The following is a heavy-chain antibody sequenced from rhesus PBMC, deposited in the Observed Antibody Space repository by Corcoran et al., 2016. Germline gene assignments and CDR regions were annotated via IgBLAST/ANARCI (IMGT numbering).Heavy chain of an antibody. D-gene: IGHD3-16*01. CDR1: GYSISSGYY. V-gene: IGHV4-122*02. CDR3: ARDPYYSGRLDY. Sequence: QVQLQESGPGLVKPSETLSLTCAVSGYSISSGYYWSWLRQTPGKGLEWIGYITYSGSTSYNPSLKSRVTISRDTSKNQFSLKLSSVTAADTAVYYCARDPYYSGRLDYWGQGVLVTVSS. J-gene: IGHJ4*01. CDR2: ITYSGST.